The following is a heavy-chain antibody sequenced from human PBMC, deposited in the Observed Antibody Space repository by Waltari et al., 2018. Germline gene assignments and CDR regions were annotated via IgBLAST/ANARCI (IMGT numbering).Heavy chain of an antibody. V-gene: IGHV4-59*01. CDR3: VRGRRTIFGVATTHYYYYYMDV. Sequence: QVQLQESGPGLVKPSETLSLTCTVSGGSISSYYWSWIRQPPGKGLEWIGYIYYSGSTNYNPSLKSRVTISVDTSKNQFSLKLSSVTAADTAVYYCVRGRRTIFGVATTHYYYYYMDVWGKGTTVTVSS. CDR2: IYYSGST. CDR1: GGSISSYY. J-gene: IGHJ6*03. D-gene: IGHD3-3*01.